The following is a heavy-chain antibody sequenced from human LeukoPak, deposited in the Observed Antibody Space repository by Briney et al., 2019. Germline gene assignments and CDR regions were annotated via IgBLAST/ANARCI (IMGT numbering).Heavy chain of an antibody. CDR3: AKDLSGYSCGYRGVDY. Sequence: GGSLRLSCAASGFTFSSYGMHWVRQAPGKGLEWVAFIRYDGSNKYYADSVKGRFTISRDNSKNTLYLQMNSLRAEDTAVYYCAKDLSGYSCGYRGVDYWGQGTLVTVSS. CDR2: IRYDGSNK. CDR1: GFTFSSYG. D-gene: IGHD5-18*01. V-gene: IGHV3-30*02. J-gene: IGHJ4*02.